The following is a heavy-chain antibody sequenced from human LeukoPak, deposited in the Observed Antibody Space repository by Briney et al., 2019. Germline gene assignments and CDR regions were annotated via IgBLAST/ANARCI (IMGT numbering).Heavy chain of an antibody. CDR1: GYTFTSYD. D-gene: IGHD2-21*02. CDR2: MNPNSGNT. Sequence: GASVKVSCKASGYTFTSYDISWVRQATGQGREWMGWMNPNSGNTGYAQKFQGRVTMTRNTSISTAYMELSSLRSEDTAVYYCARVSSYCGGDCYSDYWGQGTLVTVSS. CDR3: ARVSSYCGGDCYSDY. V-gene: IGHV1-8*01. J-gene: IGHJ4*02.